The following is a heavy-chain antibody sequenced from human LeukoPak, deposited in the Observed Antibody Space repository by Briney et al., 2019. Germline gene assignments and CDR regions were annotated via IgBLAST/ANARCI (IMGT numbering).Heavy chain of an antibody. J-gene: IGHJ6*02. CDR2: IYSVGST. CDR1: GFTVSSNY. Sequence: GGSLRLSCAASGFTVSSNYMSWVRQAPGKGLEWVSVIYSVGSTYYADSVKGRFTISRDNSKNTLYLQMNSLRAEDTAVYYCARDPWGFSSSFLTEYYYYGMDVWGQGTTVTVSS. CDR3: ARDPWGFSSSFLTEYYYYGMDV. V-gene: IGHV3-66*01. D-gene: IGHD6-13*01.